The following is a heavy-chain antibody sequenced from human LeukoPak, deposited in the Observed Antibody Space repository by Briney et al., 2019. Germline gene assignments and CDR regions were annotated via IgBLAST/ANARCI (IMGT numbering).Heavy chain of an antibody. V-gene: IGHV3-23*01. CDR2: ISGSGGST. Sequence: PGGSLRLSCAACGFTFSSYAMSWVRQAPGKGLEWVSAISGSGGSTYYADSVKGRFTISRDNSKNTLYLQMNSLRAEDTAVYYRAKPSSSWYGYFDYWGQGTLVTVSS. CDR3: AKPSSSWYGYFDY. D-gene: IGHD6-13*01. J-gene: IGHJ4*02. CDR1: GFTFSSYA.